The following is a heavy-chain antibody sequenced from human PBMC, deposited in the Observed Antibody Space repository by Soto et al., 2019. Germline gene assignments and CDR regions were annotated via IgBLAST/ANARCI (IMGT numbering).Heavy chain of an antibody. CDR3: ARGDHRFDILTGYYYYYGMDV. Sequence: PGGSLRLSCAASGFTFSSYAMHWVRQAPGKGLEWVAVISYDGSNKYYADSVKGRFTISRDNSKNTLYLQMNSLRAEDTAVYYCARGDHRFDILTGYYYYYGMDVWGQGTTVTVSS. CDR2: ISYDGSNK. J-gene: IGHJ6*02. CDR1: GFTFSSYA. D-gene: IGHD3-9*01. V-gene: IGHV3-30-3*01.